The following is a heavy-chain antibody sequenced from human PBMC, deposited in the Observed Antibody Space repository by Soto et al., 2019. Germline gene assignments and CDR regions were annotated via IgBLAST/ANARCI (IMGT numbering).Heavy chain of an antibody. CDR2: DNPSGGSA. V-gene: IGHV1-46*01. CDR1: GYTLTRYD. D-gene: IGHD6-13*01. CDR3: ARVAVGQQLGFDD. J-gene: IGHJ4*02. Sequence: ASVKVSCKASGYTLTRYDMHWVRPALGQGLEWMGMDNPSGGSASYSQKFQGRVTVTRDTSTSTVYMELSSLRSEDTAVYYCARVAVGQQLGFDDGGQGTLGT.